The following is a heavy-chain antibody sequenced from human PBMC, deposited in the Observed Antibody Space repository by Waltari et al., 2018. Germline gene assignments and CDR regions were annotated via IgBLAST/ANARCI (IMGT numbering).Heavy chain of an antibody. D-gene: IGHD5-12*01. V-gene: IGHV3-30-3*01. CDR2: ISFDGSNK. CDR1: GFTISSYD. CDR3: ARDTVDSGYVGFYFDY. Sequence: QAQPVESGGGGDRPGRYWRRSCAAAGFTISSYDLNWVRQAPGKGLEWLAVISFDGSNKYYADSLKCRFTISRYNSKNTLYLQMNSLRAEYTALYYCARDTVDSGYVGFYFDYWGQGTLVTVSS. J-gene: IGHJ4*02.